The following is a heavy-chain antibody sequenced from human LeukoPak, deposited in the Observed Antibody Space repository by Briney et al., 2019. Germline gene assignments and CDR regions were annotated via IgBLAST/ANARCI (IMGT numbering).Heavy chain of an antibody. Sequence: ASETLSLTCAVYGGSFSGYYWSWIRQPPGKGLEWIGEINHSGSTNYNPSLKSRVTISIDTSKNQFSLKLSSVTAADTAVYYCARTRGYSYGPRYYMDVWGKGSTVTISS. D-gene: IGHD5-18*01. CDR2: INHSGST. V-gene: IGHV4-34*01. J-gene: IGHJ6*03. CDR1: GGSFSGYY. CDR3: ARTRGYSYGPRYYMDV.